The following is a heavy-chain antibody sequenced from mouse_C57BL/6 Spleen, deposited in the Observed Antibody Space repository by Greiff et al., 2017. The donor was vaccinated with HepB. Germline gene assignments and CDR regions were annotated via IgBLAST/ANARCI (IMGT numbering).Heavy chain of an antibody. CDR2: ISSGGSYT. CDR3: ARQGPIRLPSCFAY. V-gene: IGHV5-6*01. Sequence: EVKLMESGGDLVKPGGSLKLSCAASGFTFSSYGMSWVRQTPDKRLEWVATISSGGSYTYYPDSVKGRFTISRDNAKNTLYLQMSSLKSEDTAIYYCARQGPIRLPSCFAYWGQGTLFTVSA. J-gene: IGHJ3*01. CDR1: GFTFSSYG. D-gene: IGHD2-4*01.